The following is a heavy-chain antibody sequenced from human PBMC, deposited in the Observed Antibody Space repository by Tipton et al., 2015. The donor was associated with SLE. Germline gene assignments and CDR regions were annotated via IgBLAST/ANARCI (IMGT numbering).Heavy chain of an antibody. Sequence: SLRLSCAASGFTFSDYYMSWIRQAPGKGLEWVSYISSSGSTIYYADSVKGRFTISRDNAKNSLYLQMNSLRAEDTAVYYCARSSSPPYYYYYYMDVWGKGTTVTVSS. CDR1: GFTFSDYY. D-gene: IGHD6-6*01. CDR2: ISSSGSTI. V-gene: IGHV3-11*01. J-gene: IGHJ6*03. CDR3: ARSSSPPYYYYYYMDV.